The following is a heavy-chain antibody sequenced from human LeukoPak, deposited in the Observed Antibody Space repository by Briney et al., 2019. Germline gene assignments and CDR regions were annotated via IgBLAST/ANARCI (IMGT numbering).Heavy chain of an antibody. Sequence: ASVKVSCKVSGSTLNELIVHWVRQAPGQGLEWMGWINPNSGGTNYAQKFQGRVTMTRDTSISTAYMELSRLRSDDTAVYYCARDRGEGYCSGGSCYSWGSAFDIWGQGTMVTVSS. CDR3: ARDRGEGYCSGGSCYSWGSAFDI. V-gene: IGHV1-2*02. CDR2: INPNSGGT. J-gene: IGHJ3*02. CDR1: GSTLNELI. D-gene: IGHD2-15*01.